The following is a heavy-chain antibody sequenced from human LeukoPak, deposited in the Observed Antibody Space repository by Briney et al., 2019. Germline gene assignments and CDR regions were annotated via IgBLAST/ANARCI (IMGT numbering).Heavy chain of an antibody. CDR2: INHSGST. D-gene: IGHD6-13*01. V-gene: IGHV4-34*01. Sequence: SETLSLTCAVYGGSFSGYYWSWIRQPPGKGLEWIGEINHSGSTNYNPSLKSRVTILVDTSKKQFSLKLSSVTAADTAVYYCAGCHSSSWMFDPWGQGTLVTVSS. J-gene: IGHJ5*02. CDR3: AGCHSSSWMFDP. CDR1: GGSFSGYY.